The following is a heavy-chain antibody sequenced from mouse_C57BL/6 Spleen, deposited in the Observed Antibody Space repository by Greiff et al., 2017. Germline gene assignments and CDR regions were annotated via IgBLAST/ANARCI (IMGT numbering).Heavy chain of an antibody. V-gene: IGHV1-55*01. Sequence: QVQLQQPGAELVKPGASVKMSCKASGYTFTSYWITGVKQRPGQGLEGFGDIYPGSGSTNYIEKFKSKATLTVDTSSSTAYMQLSSLTSEDSAVYYCARGHGTWGDWGQGTTLTVSS. CDR1: GYTFTSYW. J-gene: IGHJ2*01. CDR2: IYPGSGST. D-gene: IGHD4-1*01. CDR3: ARGHGTWGD.